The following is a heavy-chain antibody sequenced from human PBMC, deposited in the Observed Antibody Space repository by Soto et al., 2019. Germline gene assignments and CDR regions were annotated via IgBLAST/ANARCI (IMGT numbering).Heavy chain of an antibody. V-gene: IGHV3-33*01. J-gene: IGHJ6*02. CDR2: IWYDGSNK. D-gene: IGHD5-12*01. CDR3: ARDRGYSGYDSPRFYYGMDV. CDR1: GFTFSSYG. Sequence: PGGSLRVSCAASGFTFSSYGMHWVRQAPGKGLEWVAVIWYDGSNKWYADSVKGRFTISRDNSKNTLYLQMNSLRAEDTAVYSCARDRGYSGYDSPRFYYGMDVWGQGT.